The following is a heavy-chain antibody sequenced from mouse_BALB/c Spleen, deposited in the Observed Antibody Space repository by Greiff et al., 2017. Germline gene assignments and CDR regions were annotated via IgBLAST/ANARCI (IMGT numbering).Heavy chain of an antibody. D-gene: IGHD2-3*01. Sequence: VQLQQSGAELMKPGASVKISCKATGYTFSSYWIEWVKQRPGHGLEWIGEILPGSGSTNYNEKFKGKATFTADTSSNTAYMQLSSLTSEDSAVYYCARRGYDGYLDYWGQGTTLTVSS. CDR2: ILPGSGST. J-gene: IGHJ2*01. V-gene: IGHV1-9*01. CDR3: ARRGYDGYLDY. CDR1: GYTFSSYW.